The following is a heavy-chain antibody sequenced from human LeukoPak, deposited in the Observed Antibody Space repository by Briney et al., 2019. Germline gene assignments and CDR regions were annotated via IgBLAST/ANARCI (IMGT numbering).Heavy chain of an antibody. CDR3: AKDSLERRTTSFGY. CDR1: GFTFDDYG. V-gene: IGHV3-23*01. Sequence: PGGSLRLSCAASGFTFDDYGMSWVRQAPGKGLEWVSAISGSGGSTYYVDSVKGRFTISRDNSKNTLYLQMNSPRAEDTAVYYCAKDSLERRTTSFGYWGQGTLVTVSS. J-gene: IGHJ4*02. D-gene: IGHD1-1*01. CDR2: ISGSGGST.